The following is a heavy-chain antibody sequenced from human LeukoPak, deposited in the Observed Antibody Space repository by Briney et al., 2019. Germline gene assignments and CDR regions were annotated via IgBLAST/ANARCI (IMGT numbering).Heavy chain of an antibody. CDR3: ARVYSSSWDNWFDP. D-gene: IGHD6-13*01. V-gene: IGHV4-59*12. CDR2: IYHSGST. Sequence: SETLSLTCTVSGGSISSYYWSWIRQPPGKGLEWIGYIYHSGSTYYNPSLKSRVTISVDRSKKQFSLKLSSVTAADTAVYYCARVYSSSWDNWFDPWGQGTLVTVSS. J-gene: IGHJ5*02. CDR1: GGSISSYY.